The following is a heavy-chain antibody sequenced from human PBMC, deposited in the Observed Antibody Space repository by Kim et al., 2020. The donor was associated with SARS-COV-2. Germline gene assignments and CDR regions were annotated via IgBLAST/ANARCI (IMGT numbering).Heavy chain of an antibody. Sequence: SVKVSCKASGFTFSRSAMQWVRQARGQRLEWIGWIVVGTGNTNYAQKFQERVTITRDMSTNTAYMELSSLRSEDTAVYYCAAGPDQDCSSTSCYAGFDY. CDR3: AAGPDQDCSSTSCYAGFDY. V-gene: IGHV1-58*02. CDR2: IVVGTGNT. D-gene: IGHD2-2*01. J-gene: IGHJ4*01. CDR1: GFTFSRSA.